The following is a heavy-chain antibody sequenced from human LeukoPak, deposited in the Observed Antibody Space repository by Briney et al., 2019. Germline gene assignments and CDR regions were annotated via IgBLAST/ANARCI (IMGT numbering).Heavy chain of an antibody. V-gene: IGHV4-34*01. CDR2: ISHSGST. CDR3: ASPSLRYYYYGMDV. Sequence: SETLSLTCAVYGGSFSGYYWSWIRQPPGKGLEWIGEISHSGSTNYNPSLKSRVTISVDTSKNQFSLKLSSVTAADTAVYYCASPSLRYYYYGMDVWGQGTTVTVSS. J-gene: IGHJ6*02. D-gene: IGHD2-2*01. CDR1: GGSFSGYY.